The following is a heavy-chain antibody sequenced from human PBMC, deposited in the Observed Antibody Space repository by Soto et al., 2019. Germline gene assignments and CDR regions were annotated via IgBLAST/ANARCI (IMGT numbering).Heavy chain of an antibody. J-gene: IGHJ4*02. CDR2: ISNTGSTK. D-gene: IGHD4-17*01. Sequence: ALRLSCVVSGFSFSDYYMSWIRQAPGKGLEWISYISNTGSTKYYADSVKGRFTISRDNAKNSLYLQMNSLRGEDTAVYYCARDYYGDYILDYWGQGTLVTVSS. V-gene: IGHV3-11*01. CDR1: GFSFSDYY. CDR3: ARDYYGDYILDY.